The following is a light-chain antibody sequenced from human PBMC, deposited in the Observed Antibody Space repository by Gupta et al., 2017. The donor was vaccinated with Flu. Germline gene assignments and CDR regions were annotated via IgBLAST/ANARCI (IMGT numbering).Light chain of an antibody. V-gene: IGKV4-1*01. CDR3: QQNYSAPYT. Sequence: DIVRTQSPDPLAESVGERATINCKSSQSVLYCSNNKNYLAWYQQKPGQPPKLLIYWASTRQSGVPDRFSGSGSGTDFTLTISSLQAEDVAVYYCQQNYSAPYTFGQGTKLEIK. CDR2: WAS. CDR1: QSVLYCSNNKNY. J-gene: IGKJ2*01.